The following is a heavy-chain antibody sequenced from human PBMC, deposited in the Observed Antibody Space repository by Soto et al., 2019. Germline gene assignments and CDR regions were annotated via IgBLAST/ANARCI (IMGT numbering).Heavy chain of an antibody. J-gene: IGHJ4*02. CDR3: ARALLYYDSSGYHPFDY. Sequence: ASVKVSCKASGYTFTSYCISWVLQAPGQGLEWMGWISAYNGNTNYAQKLQGRVTMTTDTSTSTAYMELRSLRSDDTAVYYCARALLYYDSSGYHPFDYWGQGTLVTVSS. V-gene: IGHV1-18*01. CDR1: GYTFTSYC. D-gene: IGHD3-22*01. CDR2: ISAYNGNT.